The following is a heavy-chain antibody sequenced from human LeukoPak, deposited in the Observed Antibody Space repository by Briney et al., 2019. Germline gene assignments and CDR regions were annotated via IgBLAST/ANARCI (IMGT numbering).Heavy chain of an antibody. V-gene: IGHV3-21*01. Sequence: GGSLRLSCVVSGFTYSSYHMNWVRQAPGKGLEWVSSISTSSSSSYIYYADSVTGRFTISRDNAKNSLYLQMNSLRAEDTAVYYCARDEYDYVWGSYRYGGFDYWGQGTLVTVSS. CDR1: GFTYSSYH. CDR3: ARDEYDYVWGSYRYGGFDY. J-gene: IGHJ4*02. CDR2: ISTSSSSSYI. D-gene: IGHD3-16*02.